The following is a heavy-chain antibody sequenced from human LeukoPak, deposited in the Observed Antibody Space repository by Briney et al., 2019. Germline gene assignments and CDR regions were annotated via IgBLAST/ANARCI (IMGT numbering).Heavy chain of an antibody. CDR3: VKDANQWIAAAGTAFFDY. Sequence: GGSLRLSCAASGFTFSSYAMSWVRQAPGKGLEWVSAISGSGGSTYYADSVKGRFTISRDNSKNTLYLQMNSLRAEDTAVYYCVKDANQWIAAAGTAFFDYWGQGTLVTVSS. CDR2: ISGSGGST. D-gene: IGHD6-13*01. V-gene: IGHV3-23*01. CDR1: GFTFSSYA. J-gene: IGHJ4*02.